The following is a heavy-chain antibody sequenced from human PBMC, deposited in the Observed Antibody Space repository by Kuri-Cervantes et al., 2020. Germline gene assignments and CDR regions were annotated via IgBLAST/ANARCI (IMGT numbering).Heavy chain of an antibody. CDR3: ARSEQQLSWFDP. Sequence: ASVKVSCKASGYTFTGYYMHWVRQAPGRGLEWMGWINPNSGGTNYAQKFQGWVTMTRDTSISTAYMELRSLRSDDTAVYYCARSEQQLSWFDPWGQGTLVTVSS. CDR1: GYTFTGYY. CDR2: INPNSGGT. D-gene: IGHD6-13*01. V-gene: IGHV1-2*04. J-gene: IGHJ5*02.